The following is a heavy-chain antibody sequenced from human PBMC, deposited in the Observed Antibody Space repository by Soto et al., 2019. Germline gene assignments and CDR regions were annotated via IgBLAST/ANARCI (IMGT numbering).Heavy chain of an antibody. D-gene: IGHD5-18*01. Sequence: QVQVQESGPGLVKPSETLSLTCTVPDGSITSHFWSWVRQPPGKGLEWIGSIYYTGNIDYNPSLKSRVTISVDTSKKQFSLKVRSVTAADTAMYYCAREGYSFHYGLDVWGQGTTVTVSS. CDR2: IYYTGNI. CDR1: DGSITSHF. J-gene: IGHJ6*02. CDR3: AREGYSFHYGLDV. V-gene: IGHV4-59*11.